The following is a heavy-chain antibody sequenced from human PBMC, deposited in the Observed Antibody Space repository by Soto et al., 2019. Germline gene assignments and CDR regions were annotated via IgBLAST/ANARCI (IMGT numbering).Heavy chain of an antibody. CDR2: IIPIFGTA. V-gene: IGHV1-69*01. CDR3: GAVDGTSRWYTALAI. J-gene: IGHJ3*02. D-gene: IGHD1-1*01. Sequence: QTTGHGLEWMGRIIPIFGTANYAEKFPGRVTITADESTSTAYVELSSLRSEDTAVYYCGAVDGTSRWYTALAIWGNGTFAPVSP.